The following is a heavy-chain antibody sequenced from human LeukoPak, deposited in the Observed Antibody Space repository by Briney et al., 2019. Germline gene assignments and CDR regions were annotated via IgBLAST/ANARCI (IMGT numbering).Heavy chain of an antibody. J-gene: IGHJ4*02. CDR1: GGSFSGYY. V-gene: IGHV4-34*01. Sequence: SETLSLTCAVYGGSFSGYYWSWLRQPPGKGLEWIGEINHSGSTNYNPSLKSRVTISVDTSKNQFSLELSSVTAADTAVYYCARAKYYYDSSGYYHFDYWGQGTLVTVSS. CDR2: INHSGST. CDR3: ARAKYYYDSSGYYHFDY. D-gene: IGHD3-22*01.